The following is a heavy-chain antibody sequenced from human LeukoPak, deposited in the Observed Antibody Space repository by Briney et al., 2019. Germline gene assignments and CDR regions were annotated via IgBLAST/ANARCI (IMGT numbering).Heavy chain of an antibody. Sequence: PGGSLRLSCSASGLTFNNYAMHWVRQAPGKGLEYVSVITSNGGSTYYVDSVKGRFTTSRDNSKSTMYLQMSSLRTEDTAVYYCVRGVGPTFDLDYWGQGTLVTVSS. V-gene: IGHV3-64D*09. CDR3: VRGVGPTFDLDY. J-gene: IGHJ4*02. CDR1: GLTFNNYA. CDR2: ITSNGGST. D-gene: IGHD1-26*01.